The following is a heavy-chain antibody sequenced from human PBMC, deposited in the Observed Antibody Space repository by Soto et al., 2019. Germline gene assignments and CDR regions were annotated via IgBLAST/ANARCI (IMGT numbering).Heavy chain of an antibody. Sequence: QVQLVDSGGGVVQPGRSLRLSCATSGFNFDIFPMHWVRQAPGKGLEWVAAISSDSSNTYYADSVKGRFTVSRDNSYRTLYLQMNSLRGEDTAVYYCARKNGVDNVDYWGQGTLVTVSS. D-gene: IGHD3-10*01. CDR3: ARKNGVDNVDY. J-gene: IGHJ4*02. CDR1: GFNFDIFP. V-gene: IGHV3-30-3*01. CDR2: ISSDSSNT.